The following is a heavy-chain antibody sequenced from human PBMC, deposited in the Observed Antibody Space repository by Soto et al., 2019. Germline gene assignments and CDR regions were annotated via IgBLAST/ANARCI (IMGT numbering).Heavy chain of an antibody. CDR1: GFTFSSYG. D-gene: IGHD6-6*01. Sequence: QVQLVESGGGVVQPGRSLRLSCAASGFTFSSYGMHWVRQAPGKGLEWVAVIWYDGSNKYYADSVKGRFTISRDNSKNTLYLQMNSLRAEDTAVYYCARDQLHYSLNYSSSAYYYYYGMDVWGQGTTVTVSS. V-gene: IGHV3-33*01. J-gene: IGHJ6*02. CDR3: ARDQLHYSLNYSSSAYYYYYGMDV. CDR2: IWYDGSNK.